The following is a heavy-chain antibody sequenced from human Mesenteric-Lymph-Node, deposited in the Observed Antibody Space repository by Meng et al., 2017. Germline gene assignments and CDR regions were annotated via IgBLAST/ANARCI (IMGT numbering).Heavy chain of an antibody. CDR2: ISGSGGST. Sequence: GGSLRLSCAASGFTFSSYWMSWVRQAPGKGLEWVSAISGSGGSTYYADSVKGRFTISRGNSKNTLYLQMNSLRAEDTAVYYCAKDLLRYYGSGSYYIYWGQGTLVTVSS. CDR1: GFTFSSYW. D-gene: IGHD3-10*01. J-gene: IGHJ4*02. CDR3: AKDLLRYYGSGSYYIY. V-gene: IGHV3-23*01.